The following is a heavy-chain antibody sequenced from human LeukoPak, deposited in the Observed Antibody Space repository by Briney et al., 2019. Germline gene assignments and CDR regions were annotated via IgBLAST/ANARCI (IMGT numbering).Heavy chain of an antibody. CDR3: ASVYED. V-gene: IGHV3-30-3*01. Sequence: HPGGSLRLSCAASGFTFSSYAMHWVRQAPGKGLEWEAVISYDGSNKYYADSVKGRFTISRDNSKNTLYLQMNSLRAEDTAVYYCASVYEDWGQGTLVTVSS. CDR1: GFTFSSYA. J-gene: IGHJ4*02. CDR2: ISYDGSNK. D-gene: IGHD2/OR15-2a*01.